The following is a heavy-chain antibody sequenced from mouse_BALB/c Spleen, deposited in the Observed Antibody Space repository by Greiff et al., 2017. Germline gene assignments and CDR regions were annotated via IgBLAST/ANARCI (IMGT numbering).Heavy chain of an antibody. CDR1: GYTFTDYE. CDR3: TRPVVAKAMDY. Sequence: QVHVKQSGAELVRPGASVTLSCKASGYTFTDYEMHWVKQTPVHGLEWIGAIDPETGGTAYNQKFKGKATLTADKSSSTAYMELRSLTSEDSAVYYCTRPVVAKAMDYWGQGTSVTVSS. D-gene: IGHD1-1*01. J-gene: IGHJ4*01. CDR2: IDPETGGT. V-gene: IGHV1-15*01.